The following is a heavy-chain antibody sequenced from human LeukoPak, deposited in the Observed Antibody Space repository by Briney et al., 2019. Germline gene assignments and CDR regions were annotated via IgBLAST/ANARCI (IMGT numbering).Heavy chain of an antibody. D-gene: IGHD3-10*01. V-gene: IGHV3-48*01. J-gene: IGHJ4*02. CDR3: ARDRVLLWFGELSG. CDR2: ISSSSSTI. Sequence: PGGSLRLSCAASGFTFSSYSMNWVRQAPGKGLGWVSYISSSSSTIYYADSVKGRFTISRDDPKNSLYLQMNSLRAEDTAVYYCARDRVLLWFGELSGWGQGTLVTVSS. CDR1: GFTFSSYS.